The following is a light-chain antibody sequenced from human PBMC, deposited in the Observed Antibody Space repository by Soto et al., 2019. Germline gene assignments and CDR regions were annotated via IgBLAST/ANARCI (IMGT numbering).Light chain of an antibody. CDR1: QSVSSSY. V-gene: IGKV3-20*01. J-gene: IGKJ1*01. CDR3: QQYVSSPQT. Sequence: EIVLTQSPGTLSLSPVEGATLSFRASQSVSSSYLAWYQQKPGQAPRLLIYGASNRATGIPDRFSGSGSGTDFTLTISRLEPEDFAMYFCQQYVSSPQTFGQGTKVDIK. CDR2: GAS.